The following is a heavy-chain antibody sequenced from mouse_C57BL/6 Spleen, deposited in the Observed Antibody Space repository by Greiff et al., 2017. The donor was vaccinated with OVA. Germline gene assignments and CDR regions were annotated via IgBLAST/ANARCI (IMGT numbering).Heavy chain of an antibody. Sequence: EVQLVESGGGLVKPGGSLKLSCAASGFTFSDYGMHWVRQAPEKGLEWVAYISSGSSTIYYADTVKGRFTISRDNAKNTLFLQMTSLRSEDTAMYYCARIYYGYDAWFAYWGQGTLVTVSA. J-gene: IGHJ3*01. CDR3: ARIYYGYDAWFAY. CDR1: GFTFSDYG. CDR2: ISSGSSTI. V-gene: IGHV5-17*01. D-gene: IGHD2-2*01.